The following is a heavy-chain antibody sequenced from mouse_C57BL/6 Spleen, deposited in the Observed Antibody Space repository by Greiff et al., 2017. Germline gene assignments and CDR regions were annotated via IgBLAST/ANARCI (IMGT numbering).Heavy chain of an antibody. CDR3: ARESLYYGSSLFAY. CDR2: INPSNGGT. J-gene: IGHJ3*01. V-gene: IGHV1-53*01. CDR1: GYTFTSYW. D-gene: IGHD1-1*01. Sequence: QVQLKESGTELVKPGASVKLSCKASGYTFTSYWMHWVKQRPGQGLEWIGNINPSNGGTNYNEKLKSKATLTVDKSSSTAYMQLSSLTSEDSAVYYCARESLYYGSSLFAYWGQGTLVTVSA.